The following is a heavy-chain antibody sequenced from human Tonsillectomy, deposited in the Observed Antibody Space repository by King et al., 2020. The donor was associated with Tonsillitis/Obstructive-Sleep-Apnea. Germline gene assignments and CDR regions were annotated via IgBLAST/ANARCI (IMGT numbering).Heavy chain of an antibody. CDR2: IYYSGST. CDR1: GVSISSYY. D-gene: IGHD1-26*01. CDR3: ARQGGYSGSQGY. Sequence: VQLQESGPGLVKPSETLSLTCTVSGVSISSYYWSWIRQPPGKGLEWIGYIYYSGSTNYNPSLKSRVTKSVDTSKNQFSLKLSSVTAADTAVYYCARQGGYSGSQGYWGQGTLVTVSS. J-gene: IGHJ4*02. V-gene: IGHV4-59*08.